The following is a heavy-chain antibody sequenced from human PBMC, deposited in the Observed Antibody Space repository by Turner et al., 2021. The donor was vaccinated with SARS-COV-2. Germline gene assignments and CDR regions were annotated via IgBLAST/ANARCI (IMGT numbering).Heavy chain of an antibody. V-gene: IGHV3-53*04. Sequence: EVHLVDSGGGLVQPGGSLRLSCVASGFTVSNNYMGWVRQAPGRGLEWVSVIYSDDSKSYADSVKGRFTVSRHNSENTLYLQMNSLRAEDTAVYYCARDPYYDFSGGSMDVWGQGTTVTVSS. CDR2: IYSDDSK. CDR1: GFTVSNNY. CDR3: ARDPYYDFSGGSMDV. J-gene: IGHJ6*02. D-gene: IGHD3-3*01.